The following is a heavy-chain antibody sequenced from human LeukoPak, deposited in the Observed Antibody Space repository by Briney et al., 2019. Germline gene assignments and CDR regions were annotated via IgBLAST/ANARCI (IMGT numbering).Heavy chain of an antibody. J-gene: IGHJ5*02. CDR2: IYHSGST. CDR3: ARDGYYDSSGYYYGQYIWFDP. V-gene: IGHV4-38-2*02. CDR1: GYSISSGYY. Sequence: PSETLSLTCTVSGYSISSGYYWGWIRQPPGKGLEWIGSIYHSGSTYYNPSLKSRVTISVDTSKNQFSLKLSSVTAADTAVYYCARDGYYDSSGYYYGQYIWFDPWGQGTLVTVSS. D-gene: IGHD3-22*01.